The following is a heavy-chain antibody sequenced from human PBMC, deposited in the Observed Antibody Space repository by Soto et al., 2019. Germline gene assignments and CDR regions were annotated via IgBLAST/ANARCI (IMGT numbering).Heavy chain of an antibody. Sequence: PGRSLRLSCAASGFTFSSYWMSWVGQPPGKGLEWVANIKQDGSEKYYVDSVKGRFTISRDNAKNSLYLQMNSLRAEDTAVYYCERERVEVAGYNYFYYGMYVWGQGTTVTVSS. CDR3: ERERVEVAGYNYFYYGMYV. J-gene: IGHJ6*02. D-gene: IGHD6-19*01. CDR1: GFTFSSYW. V-gene: IGHV3-7*01. CDR2: IKQDGSEK.